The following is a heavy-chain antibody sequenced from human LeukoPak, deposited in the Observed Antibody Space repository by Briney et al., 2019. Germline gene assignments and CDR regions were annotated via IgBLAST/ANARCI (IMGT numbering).Heavy chain of an antibody. J-gene: IGHJ4*02. CDR3: AAGRPVDY. Sequence: GGSLRLSCEASGFTFSIYEMNWVGQAPGKGLEWVSYISSSGNTIYHAASGKGRFTISRDNAKKSLYLQMNSLRVDDTAVYYCAAGRPVDYWGQGTLVTVSS. CDR2: ISSSGNTI. V-gene: IGHV3-48*03. D-gene: IGHD6-25*01. CDR1: GFTFSIYE.